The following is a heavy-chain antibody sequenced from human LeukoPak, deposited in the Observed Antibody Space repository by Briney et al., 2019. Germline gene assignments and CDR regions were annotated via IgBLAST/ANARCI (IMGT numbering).Heavy chain of an antibody. D-gene: IGHD4-11*01. V-gene: IGHV3-21*01. J-gene: IGHJ5*02. Sequence: VSSISSSSSYIYYADSVKGRFTISRDNAKNSLYLQMNSLRAEDTAVYYCARDPKDSNYLPWGQGTLVTVSS. CDR2: ISSSSSYI. CDR3: ARDPKDSNYLP.